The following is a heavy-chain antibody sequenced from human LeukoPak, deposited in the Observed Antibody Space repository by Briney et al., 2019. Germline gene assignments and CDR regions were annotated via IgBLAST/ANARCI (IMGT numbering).Heavy chain of an antibody. CDR2: IYYSGST. J-gene: IGHJ4*02. Sequence: PSQTLSLTCTVSGGSISSSSYYWGWIRQPPGKGLEWIGSIYYSGSTYYNPSLKSRVTISVDTSKNQFSLKLSSVTAADTAVYYCAMLDGDPDHYWGQGTLVTVSS. CDR3: AMLDGDPDHY. D-gene: IGHD2-21*02. V-gene: IGHV4-39*01. CDR1: GGSISSSSYY.